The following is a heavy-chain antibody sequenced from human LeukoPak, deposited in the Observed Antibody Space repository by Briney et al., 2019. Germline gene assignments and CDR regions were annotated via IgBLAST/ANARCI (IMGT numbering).Heavy chain of an antibody. J-gene: IGHJ6*03. CDR2: ISGSGGST. CDR3: AKHWSYCSTTSCFFNYYYYYMDV. V-gene: IGHV3-23*01. D-gene: IGHD2-2*01. Sequence: GRSLRLSCTASGFTFTSYAMHWVRQAPGKGLEWVSAISGSGGSTYYADSVKGRFTISRDNSKSTLYLQMNNLRAEDTAVYYCAKHWSYCSTTSCFFNYYYYYMDVWGKGTTVTVSS. CDR1: GFTFTSYA.